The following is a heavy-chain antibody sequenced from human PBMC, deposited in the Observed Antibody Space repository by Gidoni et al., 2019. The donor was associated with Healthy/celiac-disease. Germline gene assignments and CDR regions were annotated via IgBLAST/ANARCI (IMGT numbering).Heavy chain of an antibody. J-gene: IGHJ4*02. V-gene: IGHV4-39*01. CDR3: ARIRFDSSGYYSLYYFDY. D-gene: IGHD3-22*01. Sequence: NPSLKSRVNISVDTSKNQFSLQLSSVTAADTAVYYCARIRFDSSGYYSLYYFDYWGQGILVTVSS.